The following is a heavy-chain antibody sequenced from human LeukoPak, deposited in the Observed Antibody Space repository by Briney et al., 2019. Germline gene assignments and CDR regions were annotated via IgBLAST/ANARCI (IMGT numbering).Heavy chain of an antibody. CDR2: ISYDGSNK. Sequence: GGSLRLSCAASGFTFSSYAMHWVRQAPGKGLEWVAVISYDGSNKYYADSVKGRFTISRDNSKNTLYLQMNSLRAADTAVYSCASPDLSPWGQGTLVTVSS. CDR3: ASPDLSP. J-gene: IGHJ5*02. CDR1: GFTFSSYA. V-gene: IGHV3-30-3*01.